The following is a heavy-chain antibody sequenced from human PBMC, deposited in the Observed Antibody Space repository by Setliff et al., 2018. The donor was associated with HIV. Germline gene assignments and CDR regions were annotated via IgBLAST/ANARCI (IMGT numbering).Heavy chain of an antibody. V-gene: IGHV1-24*01. D-gene: IGHD3-22*01. CDR3: ATSSPVGPWLPSHDAFDI. J-gene: IGHJ3*02. CDR2: FDPEDGET. Sequence: WASVKVSCKVSGYTLTELSRHWVRQAPGKGLEWMGGFDPEDGETIYAQKFQGRVTMTEDTSTDTAYMELSSLRSEDTAVYYCATSSPVGPWLPSHDAFDIWGQGTMVTVSS. CDR1: GYTLTELS.